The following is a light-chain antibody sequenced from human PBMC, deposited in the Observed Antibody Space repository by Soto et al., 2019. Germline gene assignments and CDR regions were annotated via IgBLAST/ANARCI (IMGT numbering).Light chain of an antibody. V-gene: IGLV1-47*02. J-gene: IGLJ1*01. CDR3: SSYAGSNNFYV. CDR2: TND. CDR1: SSNIGINY. Sequence: QSVLTQPPSASGTPGQRVTISCSGSSSNIGINYVYWYQQRPGTAPKLLIYTNDQRPSGVPDRFSGSKSGTSASLTVSGLQAEDEADYYCSSYAGSNNFYVFGTGTKLTVL.